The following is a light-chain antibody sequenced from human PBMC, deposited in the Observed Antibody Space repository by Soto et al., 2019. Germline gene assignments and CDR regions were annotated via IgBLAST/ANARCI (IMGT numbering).Light chain of an antibody. CDR2: LGS. J-gene: IGKJ1*01. CDR1: QTLPHSNGYNY. CDR3: MQALHTRT. Sequence: DIVMTHSPLSLPVTPGQAAWISCTFSQTLPHSNGYNYLDWYLQKPGQSPQLLIYLGSNRASGVPDRFSGSGSGTDFTLKISRVEAEDVGVYYCMQALHTRTFGQGTKVDIK. V-gene: IGKV2-28*01.